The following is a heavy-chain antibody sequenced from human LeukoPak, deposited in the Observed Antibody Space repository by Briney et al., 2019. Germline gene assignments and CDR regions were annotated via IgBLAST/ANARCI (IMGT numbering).Heavy chain of an antibody. V-gene: IGHV3-23*01. J-gene: IGHJ4*02. Sequence: GGSLRLSCAASGFSFSIHGMGWVRRAPGKGLEWVSHVRPGDGPTTYAESVKGRFTISRDNSKNTVSLQMNSLRVEDTAVYYCYPQPMANIVVVPAATEGGQGTLVTVSS. CDR2: VRPGDGPT. CDR3: YPQPMANIVVVPAATE. CDR1: GFSFSIHG. D-gene: IGHD2-2*01.